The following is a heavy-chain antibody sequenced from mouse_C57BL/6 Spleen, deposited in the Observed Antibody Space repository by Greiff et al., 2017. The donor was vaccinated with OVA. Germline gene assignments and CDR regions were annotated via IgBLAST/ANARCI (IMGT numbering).Heavy chain of an antibody. Sequence: QVQLQQPGAELVRPGSSVKLSCKASGYTFTSYWMHWVKQRPIQGLEWIGNIDPSDRETHYNQKFKDKATLTVDKSSSTAYMQLSSLTSEDSAVYYCARIYYYGSSYFDVWGTGTTVTVSS. V-gene: IGHV1-52*01. D-gene: IGHD1-1*01. CDR1: GYTFTSYW. CDR2: IDPSDRET. CDR3: ARIYYYGSSYFDV. J-gene: IGHJ1*03.